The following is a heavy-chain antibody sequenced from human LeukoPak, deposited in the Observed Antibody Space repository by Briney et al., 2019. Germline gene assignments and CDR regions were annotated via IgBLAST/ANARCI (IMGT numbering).Heavy chain of an antibody. CDR2: IYSGGST. D-gene: IGHD5-12*01. Sequence: PRGSLRLSCAASGFTVSSNYMSWVRQAPGKGLEWVSVIYSGGSTYYADSVKGRFTISRDNSKNTLYLQMNSLRAEDTAVYYCARAGVDSGYDELYYYYGMDVWGQGTTVTVSS. V-gene: IGHV3-66*01. CDR3: ARAGVDSGYDELYYYYGMDV. CDR1: GFTVSSNY. J-gene: IGHJ6*02.